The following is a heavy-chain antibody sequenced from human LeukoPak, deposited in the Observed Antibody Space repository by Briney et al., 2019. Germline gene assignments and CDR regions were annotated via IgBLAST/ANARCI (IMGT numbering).Heavy chain of an antibody. D-gene: IGHD3-10*01. V-gene: IGHV4-4*07. CDR1: GDSITYFY. Sequence: SETLSLTCSVSGDSITYFYWSWIRQAAGKGLEWIGRFSSSGSTDYNASLKSRVTMSVDTSKNQLSLKVISVTAADTAVYYCARAGSRGSAPGYWGQGTLVTVSS. CDR3: ARAGSRGSAPGY. J-gene: IGHJ4*02. CDR2: FSSSGST.